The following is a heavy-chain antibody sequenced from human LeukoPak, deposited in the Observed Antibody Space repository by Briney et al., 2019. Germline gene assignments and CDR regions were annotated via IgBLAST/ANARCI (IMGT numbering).Heavy chain of an antibody. CDR1: GFTFSSYA. V-gene: IGHV3-23*01. CDR2: ISGSGGSI. CDR3: AKVKFVGWNDGWLTDY. D-gene: IGHD1-1*01. J-gene: IGHJ4*02. Sequence: PGGSLRLSCAASGFTFSSYAMSWVRQAPGKGLEWVSAISGSGGSIYYADSVKGRFTISRDNSKNTLYLQMNSLRAEDTAVYYCAKVKFVGWNDGWLTDYWGQGTLVTVSS.